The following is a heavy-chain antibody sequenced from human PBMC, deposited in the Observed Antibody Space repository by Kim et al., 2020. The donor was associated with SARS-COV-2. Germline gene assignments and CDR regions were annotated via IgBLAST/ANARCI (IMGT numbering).Heavy chain of an antibody. J-gene: IGHJ4*02. CDR1: GFTFSSYG. CDR2: IWYDGSNK. D-gene: IGHD6-13*01. CDR3: ARDRGIAAAGLDY. V-gene: IGHV3-33*01. Sequence: GGSLRLSCAASGFTFSSYGMHWVRQAPGKGLEWVAVIWYDGSNKYYADSVKGRFTISRDNSKNTLYLQMNSLRAEDTAVYYCARDRGIAAAGLDYWGQGTLVTVSS.